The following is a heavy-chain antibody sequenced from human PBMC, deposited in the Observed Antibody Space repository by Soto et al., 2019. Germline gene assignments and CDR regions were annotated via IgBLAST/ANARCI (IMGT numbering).Heavy chain of an antibody. CDR1: GGCISSSSYY. CDR3: ARRRAVEQELVIEWFDP. CDR2: IYYSGST. J-gene: IGHJ5*02. Sequence: SETLSLTCTVSGGCISSSSYYWGWIRQPPGKGLEWIGSIYYSGSTYYNPSLKSRVTISVDTSKNQFSLKLSSVTAADTAVYYCARRRAVEQELVIEWFDPWGQGTLVTVSS. D-gene: IGHD6-13*01. V-gene: IGHV4-39*01.